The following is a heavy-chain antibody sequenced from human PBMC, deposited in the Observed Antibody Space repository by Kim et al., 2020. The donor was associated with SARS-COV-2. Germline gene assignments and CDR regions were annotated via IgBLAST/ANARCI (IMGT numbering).Heavy chain of an antibody. CDR1: GGSISTQNYF. D-gene: IGHD3-16*01. CDR2: VFYDGNA. J-gene: IGHJ4*02. V-gene: IGHV4-39*01. CDR3: ARHSDRGAGTTKCFDS. Sequence: SETLSLTCTVSGGSISTQNYFWGWIRQPPGKGPEWIGSVFYDGNALYNPSLKSRVTISADTSKNHFSLDLDSVTAADTAVYFCARHSDRGAGTTKCFDSWGQGTLVTVSS.